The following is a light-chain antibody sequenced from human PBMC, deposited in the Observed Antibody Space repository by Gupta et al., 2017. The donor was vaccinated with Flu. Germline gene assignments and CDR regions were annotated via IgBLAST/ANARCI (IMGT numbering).Light chain of an antibody. V-gene: IGLV1-40*01. J-gene: IGLJ1*01. CDR2: GNT. Sequence: QSVLTQPPPVYGAPGQRVTIPCTGSSSNIAAGYNVQWYQQLPGTAPKLLIYGNTNRPSGVPDRFSGSKSGTSASPAITSASLAITGLQAEDEADYYCQSYDSSLSGYVFGTGTKVTVL. CDR1: SSNIAAGYN. CDR3: QSYDSSLSGYV.